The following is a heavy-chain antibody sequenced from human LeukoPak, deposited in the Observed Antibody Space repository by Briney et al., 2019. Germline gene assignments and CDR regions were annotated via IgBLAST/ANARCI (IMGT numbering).Heavy chain of an antibody. J-gene: IGHJ4*02. V-gene: IGHV3-30-3*01. CDR1: RFTFSSYA. CDR2: ISYDGSNE. Sequence: GRSLRLSCAASRFTFSSYAMHWVRQAPGKGLEWVAVISYDGSNEYYADSVKGRFIISRDDSKNTLYLQMNSLRAEDTAVYYCASRYSSSWYVLDYWGQGTLVTVSS. D-gene: IGHD6-13*01. CDR3: ASRYSSSWYVLDY.